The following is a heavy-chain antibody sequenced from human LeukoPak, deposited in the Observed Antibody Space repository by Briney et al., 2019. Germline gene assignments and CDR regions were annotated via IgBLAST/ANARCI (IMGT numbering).Heavy chain of an antibody. J-gene: IGHJ4*02. D-gene: IGHD3-9*01. CDR2: MNGSGTSI. Sequence: GGSLRLACAASGFTFGTYAMSWVCKDPRKGLEGVSGMNGSGTSIYYADAVMGRFTIPRDNSKNTLFLQMNSLRAEDTAVYYCVKASRYFGEFDYWGQGALVTVSS. V-gene: IGHV3-23*01. CDR3: VKASRYFGEFDY. CDR1: GFTFGTYA.